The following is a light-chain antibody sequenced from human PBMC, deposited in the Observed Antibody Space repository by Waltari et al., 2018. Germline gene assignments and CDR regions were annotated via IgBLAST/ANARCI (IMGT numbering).Light chain of an antibody. CDR3: YSTDRTGKQRV. V-gene: IGLV3-10*01. Sequence: SYELTQPPSVSVSPGQTARITCSGDALPNKYGYWYQQKSGQAPVLVIYEENKRRSGSPERFSGSSSGTMVTLTISGAQVEDEGDYYCYSTDRTGKQRVFGGGTKLTVL. CDR1: ALPNKY. CDR2: EEN. J-gene: IGLJ2*01.